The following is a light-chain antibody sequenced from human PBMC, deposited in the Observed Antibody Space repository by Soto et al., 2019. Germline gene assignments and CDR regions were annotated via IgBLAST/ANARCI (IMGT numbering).Light chain of an antibody. CDR1: SSDVGSYNL. CDR2: EVS. Sequence: ALTQPASVSGSPGQSITISCTGTSSDVGSYNLVSWYQQHPGKAPKLMIYEVSKRPSGVSNRFSGSKSGNTASLTISGLQAEDEADYYCCSYAGSSTHAVFGGGTQLTVL. J-gene: IGLJ7*01. V-gene: IGLV2-23*02. CDR3: CSYAGSSTHAV.